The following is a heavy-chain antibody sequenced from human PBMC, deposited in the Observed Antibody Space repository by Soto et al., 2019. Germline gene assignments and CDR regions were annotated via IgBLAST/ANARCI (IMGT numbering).Heavy chain of an antibody. D-gene: IGHD3-10*01. CDR2: MNPNSGNT. CDR1: GYTFTSYD. V-gene: IGHV1-8*01. J-gene: IGHJ5*02. Sequence: ASVKVSCKASGYTFTSYDINWVRQATGQGLEWMGWMNPNSGNTGYAQKFQGRVTMTRTTSISTAYMVLSSLRAEDTAVYYCARGRRDRRFDPWGQGTLVTVSS. CDR3: ARGRRDRRFDP.